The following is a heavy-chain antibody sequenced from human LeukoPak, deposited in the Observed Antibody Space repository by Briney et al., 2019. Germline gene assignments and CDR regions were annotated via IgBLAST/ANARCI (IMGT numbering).Heavy chain of an antibody. D-gene: IGHD3-10*01. CDR3: AKYGSGSREQDYYYYYMDV. Sequence: GGSLRLSCAASGFTFNTYAMSWVRQAPGKGLEWASAISGSGGSTYYAASVKGRFTISRDNSRDTLYLQMNSLRAEDTAVYYCAKYGSGSREQDYYYYYMDVWGKGTTVTDSS. V-gene: IGHV3-23*01. CDR2: ISGSGGST. J-gene: IGHJ6*03. CDR1: GFTFNTYA.